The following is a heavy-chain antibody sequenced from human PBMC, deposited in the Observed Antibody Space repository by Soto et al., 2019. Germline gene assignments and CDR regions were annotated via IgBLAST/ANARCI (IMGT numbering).Heavy chain of an antibody. CDR2: IIPIFGTA. V-gene: IGHV1-69*13. D-gene: IGHD5-18*01. Sequence: SVEVSCKASGGTSGSYAISWVRQAPGQGLEWMGGIIPIFGTANYAQKFQGRVTITADESTSTAYMELSSLRSEDTAVYYCASGDTAMVSDAFDIWGQGTMVTVSS. J-gene: IGHJ3*02. CDR1: GGTSGSYA. CDR3: ASGDTAMVSDAFDI.